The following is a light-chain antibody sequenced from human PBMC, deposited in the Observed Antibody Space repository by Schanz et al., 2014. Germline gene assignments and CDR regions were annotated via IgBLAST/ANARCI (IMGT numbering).Light chain of an antibody. Sequence: EVVLTQSPETMSLSPGDRAALSCRASQTVGSGYLAWYQQKPGRAPRLLIYSASSRATGIPDRFSGSGSGTDFTLTINRLEPEDFAVYYCQQYDASRTFGQGTKVEIK. J-gene: IGKJ1*01. CDR2: SAS. V-gene: IGKV3-20*01. CDR1: QTVGSGY. CDR3: QQYDASRT.